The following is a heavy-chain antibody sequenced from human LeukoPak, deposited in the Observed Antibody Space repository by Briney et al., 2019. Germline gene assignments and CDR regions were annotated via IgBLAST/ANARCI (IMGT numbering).Heavy chain of an antibody. V-gene: IGHV1-18*01. Sequence: ASVKVSCKASGYTFTSYGISWVRQAPGQGLEWMGWISAYNGNTNYAQKLQGRVTMTTDTSTSTAYMELRSLRSDDTAVYYCAHQESSSRYVGWADPYGPGTLVTVSS. CDR3: AHQESSSRYVGWADP. CDR2: ISAYNGNT. CDR1: GYTFTSYG. D-gene: IGHD6-13*01. J-gene: IGHJ5*02.